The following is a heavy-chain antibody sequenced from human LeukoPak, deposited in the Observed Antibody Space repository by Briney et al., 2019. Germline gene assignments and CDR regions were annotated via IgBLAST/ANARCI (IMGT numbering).Heavy chain of an antibody. V-gene: IGHV4-59*08. J-gene: IGHJ6*02. CDR2: IYYSGST. CDR3: ARLGYCCGMDV. Sequence: PSETLSLTCTVSGGSISSYYWSWIRQPPGKGLEWIGCIYYSGSTNYNPPLKSRVTISVDTSKNQFSLKLSSVTAADTAVYYCARLGYCCGMDVWGQGTTVTVSS. CDR1: GGSISSYY.